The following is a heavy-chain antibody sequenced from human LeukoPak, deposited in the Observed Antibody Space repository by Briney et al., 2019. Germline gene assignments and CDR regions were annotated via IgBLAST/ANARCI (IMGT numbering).Heavy chain of an antibody. J-gene: IGHJ4*02. CDR3: ARVSCTNGVCYGFDY. V-gene: IGHV3-7*01. CDR1: GFTFSRYW. Sequence: TGGSLRLSCAASGFTFSRYWISWVRQAPGKGLEWVANIKQDGSEKYYVDSVEGRFTISRDNAKNSLYLQMNSLRGEDTAVYYCARVSCTNGVCYGFDYWGQGTLVTVSS. CDR2: IKQDGSEK. D-gene: IGHD2-8*01.